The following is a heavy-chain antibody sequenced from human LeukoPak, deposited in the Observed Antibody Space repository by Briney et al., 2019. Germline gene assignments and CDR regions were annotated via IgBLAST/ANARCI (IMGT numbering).Heavy chain of an antibody. D-gene: IGHD6-19*01. CDR3: AKGRHSSGWYAASGLDY. CDR2: ISGSGGST. J-gene: IGHJ4*02. Sequence: GGSLRLSCAASGFTFSSYAMSWVRQAPGKGLEWASAISGSGGSTYYADSVKGRFTISRDNSKNTLYLQMNSLRAEDTAVYYCAKGRHSSGWYAASGLDYWGQGTLVTVSS. V-gene: IGHV3-23*01. CDR1: GFTFSSYA.